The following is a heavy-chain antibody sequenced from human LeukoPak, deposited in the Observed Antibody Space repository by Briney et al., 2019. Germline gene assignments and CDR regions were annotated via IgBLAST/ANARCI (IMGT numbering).Heavy chain of an antibody. CDR1: GFSLTNFA. CDR3: ARDAGGAFGNYVNYFDY. J-gene: IGHJ4*02. Sequence: GGSLRLSCAASGFSLTNFAMSWVRQAPGKGLEWVAVIWYDGTNIYYGDSVKGRFSISRDNSKNTVYLQMDSLRAEDTAVYYCARDAGGAFGNYVNYFDYWGQGTLVTVSS. CDR2: IWYDGTNI. V-gene: IGHV3-33*08. D-gene: IGHD4-11*01.